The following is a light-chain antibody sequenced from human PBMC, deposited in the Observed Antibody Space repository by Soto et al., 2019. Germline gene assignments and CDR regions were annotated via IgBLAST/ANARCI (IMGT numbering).Light chain of an antibody. V-gene: IGLV2-11*01. J-gene: IGLJ2*01. CDR1: SSDVGTYNY. CDR2: DVN. Sequence: QSALTQPRSVSGSPGQSVTISCTGTSSDVGTYNYVSWYQHHPGKAPKLMIYDVNKRPSGVSDRFSGSKSGSTASLTISGLQAEDEANYYCCSYAGSYTFVFGGGTKLTVL. CDR3: CSYAGSYTFV.